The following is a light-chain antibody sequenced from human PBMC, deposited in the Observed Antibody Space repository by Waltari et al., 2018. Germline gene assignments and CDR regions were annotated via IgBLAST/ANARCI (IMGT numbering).Light chain of an antibody. V-gene: IGLV1-47*01. Sequence: QSVLTQPPSASGTPGQSVTISCSGSLSNIGANFVYWYQQVPGTAPKILIDRNDQPPSGVPDRFSASKSGSSASLAISGLRSEDEADYFCAAWDDSLGGHFVFGTGTKVIV. CDR3: AAWDDSLGGHFV. J-gene: IGLJ1*01. CDR1: LSNIGANF. CDR2: RND.